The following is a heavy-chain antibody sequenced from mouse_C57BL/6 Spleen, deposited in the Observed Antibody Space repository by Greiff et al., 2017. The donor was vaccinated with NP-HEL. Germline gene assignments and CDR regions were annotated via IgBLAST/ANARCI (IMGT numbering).Heavy chain of an antibody. D-gene: IGHD1-1*01. CDR2: FHPYNDDT. J-gene: IGHJ2*01. Sequence: QVQLKQSGAELVKPGASVKMSCKASGYTFTTYPIEWMKQNHGKSLEWIGNFHPYNDDTKYNEKFKGKATLTVEKSSSTVYLELSRLTSDDSAVYYCARGVYYYGSSYYFDYWGQGTTLTVSS. CDR1: GYTFTTYP. V-gene: IGHV1-47*01. CDR3: ARGVYYYGSSYYFDY.